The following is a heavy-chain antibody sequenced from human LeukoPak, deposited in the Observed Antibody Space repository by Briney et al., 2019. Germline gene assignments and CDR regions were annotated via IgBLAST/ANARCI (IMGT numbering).Heavy chain of an antibody. J-gene: IGHJ5*02. Sequence: GGSLRLSCAASGLTFSSYAMHWVRQAPGKGLEYVSAISSNGGSTYYANSVKGRFTISRDNSKNTLHLQMGSRSAEDTAVYYCTSLSDAIESFGTRHHWPQGPLVTVSS. D-gene: IGHD2-8*01. CDR1: GLTFSSYA. CDR3: TSLSDAIESFGTRHH. V-gene: IGHV3-64*01. CDR2: ISSNGGST.